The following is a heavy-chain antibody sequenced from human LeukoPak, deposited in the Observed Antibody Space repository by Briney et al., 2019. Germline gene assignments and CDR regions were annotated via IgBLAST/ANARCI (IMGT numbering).Heavy chain of an antibody. Sequence: GGSLRLSCAASGFTFSDYNMNWVRQAPGKGLEWVSYISSSGSTIYYADSVKGRFTISRDNAKNSLYLQMNSLRAEDTAVYYCARDYYDSSGYYYFDYWGQGTLVTVSS. V-gene: IGHV3-11*04. D-gene: IGHD3-22*01. CDR3: ARDYYDSSGYYYFDY. CDR2: ISSSGSTI. CDR1: GFTFSDYN. J-gene: IGHJ4*02.